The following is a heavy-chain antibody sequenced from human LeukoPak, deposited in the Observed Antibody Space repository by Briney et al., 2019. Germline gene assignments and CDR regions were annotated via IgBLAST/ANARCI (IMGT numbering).Heavy chain of an antibody. CDR1: GFTVSSNS. J-gene: IGHJ4*02. V-gene: IGHV3-66*01. CDR3: ARSELDY. CDR2: IYSGGGT. Sequence: GGSLRLSCAASGFTVSSNSMYWVRQAPGKGLEWVSVIYSGGGTYYADSVKGRFTISRDNSNNTLCLQMNSLRAEDTAMYYCARSELDYWGQGTLVTVSS.